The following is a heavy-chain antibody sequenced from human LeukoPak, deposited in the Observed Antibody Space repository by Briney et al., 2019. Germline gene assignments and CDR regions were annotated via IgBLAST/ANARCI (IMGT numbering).Heavy chain of an antibody. CDR3: AKDSRWPNDAFDI. CDR2: ISLNGAT. Sequence: GGSLRVSCIASDFTFRTYPMSWIRQAPGKGLEWVSAISLNGATFYADSGKGRFTISRDNSRNTLYLQMSSLRAEDTALYYCAKDSRWPNDAFDIWGQGTLVTVSS. CDR1: DFTFRTYP. D-gene: IGHD6-13*01. J-gene: IGHJ3*02. V-gene: IGHV3-23*01.